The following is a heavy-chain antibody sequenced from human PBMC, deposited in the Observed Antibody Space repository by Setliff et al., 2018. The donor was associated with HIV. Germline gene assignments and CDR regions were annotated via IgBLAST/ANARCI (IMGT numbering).Heavy chain of an antibody. CDR3: GKDYVADYYTPSGRDGAVDY. CDR1: GFTFSDYG. D-gene: IGHD3-10*01. Sequence: PGRSLRLSCAASGFTFSDYGMHWVRQAPGKGLEWVALISFHGRNKYYGDSVKGRFTISRDDSKSTLYLQMNSLRADDTAVYYCGKDYVADYYTPSGRDGAVDYWGQGTLVTVSS. CDR2: ISFHGRNK. J-gene: IGHJ4*02. V-gene: IGHV3-30*18.